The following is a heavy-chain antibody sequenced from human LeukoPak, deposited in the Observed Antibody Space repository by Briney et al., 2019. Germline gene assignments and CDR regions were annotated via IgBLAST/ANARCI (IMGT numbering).Heavy chain of an antibody. Sequence: SETLSLTCTVSGGSISSYYWSWIRQPAGKGLEWIGRIYTSGSTNYNPSLKSRVTISVDKSKNQFSLKLSSVTAADTAVYYCARAGTYCSSTSCYEFDPWGQGTLVTVSS. D-gene: IGHD2-2*01. J-gene: IGHJ5*02. CDR2: IYTSGST. CDR3: ARAGTYCSSTSCYEFDP. V-gene: IGHV4-4*07. CDR1: GGSISSYY.